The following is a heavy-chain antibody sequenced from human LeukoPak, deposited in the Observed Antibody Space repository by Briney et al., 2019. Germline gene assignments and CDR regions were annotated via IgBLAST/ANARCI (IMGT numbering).Heavy chain of an antibody. J-gene: IGHJ4*02. V-gene: IGHV3-30*18. CDR2: ISYDGSNR. Sequence: PGGSLRLSCAASGFTFSSYGIHWVRQAPGKGLEWVAVISYDGSNRYYADSVKDRFTISRDNSKNTLYLQMNSLRAEDTAVYYCAKDYYDILTGYYGPDYWGQGTLVTVSS. D-gene: IGHD3-9*01. CDR1: GFTFSSYG. CDR3: AKDYYDILTGYYGPDY.